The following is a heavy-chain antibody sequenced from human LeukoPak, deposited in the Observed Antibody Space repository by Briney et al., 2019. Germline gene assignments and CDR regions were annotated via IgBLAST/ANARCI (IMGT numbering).Heavy chain of an antibody. V-gene: IGHV3-30*18. CDR1: GLTFSSYG. CDR2: ISYDGSNK. J-gene: IGHJ1*01. Sequence: GGSLRLSCAASGLTFSSYGMHWVRQAPGKGLEWVAVISYDGSNKYYADSVKGRFTISRDNSKNTLYLQMNSLRAEDTAVYYCAKDRRYCSSTSCYASNEYFQHWGQGTLVTVSS. D-gene: IGHD2-2*01. CDR3: AKDRRYCSSTSCYASNEYFQH.